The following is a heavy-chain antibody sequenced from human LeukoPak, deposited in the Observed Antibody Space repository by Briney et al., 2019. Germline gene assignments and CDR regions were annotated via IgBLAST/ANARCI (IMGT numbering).Heavy chain of an antibody. CDR2: IYYSGST. D-gene: IGHD2-2*01. CDR3: ARDLVVPAATHDYYMDV. Sequence: SETLSLTCTVSGGSISSYYWSWIRQPPGRGLEWIGYIYYSGSTNYNPSLKSRVTISVDTSKNQFSLKLSSVTAADTAVYYCARDLVVPAATHDYYMDVWGKGTTVTVSS. CDR1: GGSISSYY. V-gene: IGHV4-59*01. J-gene: IGHJ6*03.